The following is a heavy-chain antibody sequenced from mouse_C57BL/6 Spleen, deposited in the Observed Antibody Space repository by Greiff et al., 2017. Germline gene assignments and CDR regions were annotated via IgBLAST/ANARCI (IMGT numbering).Heavy chain of an antibody. D-gene: IGHD1-1*01. CDR3: ASHADRYGSSYDWYFDV. V-gene: IGHV5-9*01. CDR1: GFTFSSYT. Sequence: EVKVVESGGGLVKPGGSLKLSCAASGFTFSSYTMSWVRQTPEKRLEWVATISGGGGNTYYPASVKGRFTISRDNATDTLYLQMSSLRSEDTALYYCASHADRYGSSYDWYFDVWGTGTTVTVSS. J-gene: IGHJ1*03. CDR2: ISGGGGNT.